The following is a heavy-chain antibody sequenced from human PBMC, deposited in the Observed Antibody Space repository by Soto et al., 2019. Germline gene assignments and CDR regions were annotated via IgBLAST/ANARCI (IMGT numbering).Heavy chain of an antibody. V-gene: IGHV1-3*01. CDR1: GYNFTTYV. D-gene: IGHD6-19*01. CDR3: ARGYTSGWTFDF. Sequence: QVQLVQSWAEVMQPGASASVSCKASGYNFTTYVVHWLRQAPGQGPEWMGWINCGSGNTVYSQKFQGRVTFTRDTSARTAYMELNSLTSGDTAVYYCARGYTSGWTFDFWGRGTLVIVSS. J-gene: IGHJ4*02. CDR2: INCGSGNT.